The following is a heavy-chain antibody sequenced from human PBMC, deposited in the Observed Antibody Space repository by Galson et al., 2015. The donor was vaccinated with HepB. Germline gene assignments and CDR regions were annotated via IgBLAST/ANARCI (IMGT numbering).Heavy chain of an antibody. CDR1: TFSSYA. J-gene: IGHJ4*02. D-gene: IGHD2-2*01. V-gene: IGHV3-23*01. CDR2: ISGSGGST. CDR3: AKDGQYQLLYY. Sequence: TFSSYAMSWVRQAPGKGLEWVSAISGSGGSTYYADPVKGRFTISRDNSKNTLYLQMNSLRAEDTAVYYCAKDGQYQLLYYWGQGTLVTVSS.